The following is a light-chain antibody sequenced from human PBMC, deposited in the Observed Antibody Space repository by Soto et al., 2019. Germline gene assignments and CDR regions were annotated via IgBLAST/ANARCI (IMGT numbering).Light chain of an antibody. CDR3: GSYASSSTRV. CDR2: DVS. V-gene: IGLV2-14*03. Sequence: QSALTQPASVSGSPGQSITISCTGTSSDVGGYNYDSWYQQHPGKAPKLMIYDVSKRPSGVSDRFSGSKSGNTASLTISGLQAEDEADYYCGSYASSSTRVFGTGTKLTVL. J-gene: IGLJ1*01. CDR1: SSDVGGYNY.